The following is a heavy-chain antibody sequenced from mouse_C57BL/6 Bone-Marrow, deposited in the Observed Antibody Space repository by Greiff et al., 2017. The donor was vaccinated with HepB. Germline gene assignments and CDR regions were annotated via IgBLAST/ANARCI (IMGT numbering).Heavy chain of an antibody. D-gene: IGHD3-1*01. CDR2: ISSGGDYI. J-gene: IGHJ3*01. Sequence: EVMLVESGEGLVKPGGSLKLSCAASGFTFSSYAMSWVRQTPEKRLEWVTYISSGGDYIYYADTVKGRFTISRDNARNTLYLQMSSLKSEDTAMYYCTRDQPGYGFAYWGQGTLVTVSA. V-gene: IGHV5-9-1*02. CDR1: GFTFSSYA. CDR3: TRDQPGYGFAY.